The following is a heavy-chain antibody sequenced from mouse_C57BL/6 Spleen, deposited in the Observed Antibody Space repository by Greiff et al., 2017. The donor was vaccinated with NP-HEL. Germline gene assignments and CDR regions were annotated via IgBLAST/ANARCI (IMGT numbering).Heavy chain of an antibody. CDR1: GYTFTSYW. Sequence: QVQLQQPGAELVKPGASVKLSCKASGYTFTSYWMHWVKQRPGRGLEWIGRIDPNSGGTKSNEKFKSKATLTVDKPSSTAYMQLSSLTSEDSAVYYCARSLSLYNDYDVLDYWGQGTTRTVSS. CDR2: IDPNSGGT. J-gene: IGHJ2*01. D-gene: IGHD2-4*01. CDR3: ARSLSLYNDYDVLDY. V-gene: IGHV1-72*01.